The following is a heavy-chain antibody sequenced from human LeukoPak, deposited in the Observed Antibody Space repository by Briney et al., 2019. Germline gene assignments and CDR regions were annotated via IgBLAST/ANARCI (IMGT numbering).Heavy chain of an antibody. D-gene: IGHD2-2*01. V-gene: IGHV4-34*01. CDR2: INHSGST. Sequence: PSETLSLTCAVYGGSFSGYYWSWIRQPPGKGLEWIGEINHSGSTNYNPSLKSRVTISVDTSKNQFSLKLSSVTAADTAVYYCARGSRCSSTSCYYYYYYYGMDVWGQGTTVTVSS. CDR1: GGSFSGYY. J-gene: IGHJ6*02. CDR3: ARGSRCSSTSCYYYYYYYGMDV.